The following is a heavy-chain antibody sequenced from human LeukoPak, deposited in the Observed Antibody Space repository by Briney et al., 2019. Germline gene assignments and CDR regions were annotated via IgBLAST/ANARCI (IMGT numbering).Heavy chain of an antibody. CDR1: GYSFSSHW. Sequence: GESLKISCKASGYSFSSHWIGWVRQRPGKGLEWMGIITPRDSDTTYSPSFQGQVTISADRSIRTAYLQWRSLKASDSATYYCARGAADTFYYYCYMDVWGKGTTVTVSS. J-gene: IGHJ6*03. V-gene: IGHV5-51*01. D-gene: IGHD5-18*01. CDR3: ARGAADTFYYYCYMDV. CDR2: ITPRDSDT.